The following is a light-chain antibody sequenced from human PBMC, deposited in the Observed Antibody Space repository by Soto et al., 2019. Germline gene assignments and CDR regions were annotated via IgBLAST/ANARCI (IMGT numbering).Light chain of an antibody. Sequence: QSALTQPASVSGFPGQSITISCTGTSSDVGGYNYVSWYQQHPGKAPKLMIYEVSNRPSGVPDRFSGSKSGNTASLTISGLQAEDEADYYCCSYAGRYTSVFGTGTKLTVL. CDR1: SSDVGGYNY. CDR3: CSYAGRYTSV. J-gene: IGLJ1*01. CDR2: EVS. V-gene: IGLV2-11*01.